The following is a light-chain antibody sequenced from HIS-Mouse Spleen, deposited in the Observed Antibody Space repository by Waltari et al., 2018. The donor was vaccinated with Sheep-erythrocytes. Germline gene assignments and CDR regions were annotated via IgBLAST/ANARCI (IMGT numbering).Light chain of an antibody. CDR3: QAWDSSTWV. CDR1: KLWDKY. CDR2: QDS. Sequence: SYELTQPPSVSVSPGQTASITCSAAKLWDKYACLYQQKPGQSPVLGIYQDSKRPSGIPERFSGSNSGNTATLTISGTQAMDEADYYCQAWDSSTWVFGGGTKLTVL. V-gene: IGLV3-1*01. J-gene: IGLJ3*02.